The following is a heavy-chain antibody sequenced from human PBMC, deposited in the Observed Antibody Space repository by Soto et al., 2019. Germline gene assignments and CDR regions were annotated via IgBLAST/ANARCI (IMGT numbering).Heavy chain of an antibody. D-gene: IGHD1-26*01. CDR1: GYTFTSYS. Sequence: ASVKVSCKASGYTFTSYSMHWVRQAPGQGLEWMGIINPSGGSTSYAQKFQGRVTMSRDTSTSTVYMELSSLRAEDTAVYYCARGAHHSGSYYPSYFDYWGKGTLVTVSS. V-gene: IGHV1-46*01. J-gene: IGHJ4*02. CDR2: INPSGGST. CDR3: ARGAHHSGSYYPSYFDY.